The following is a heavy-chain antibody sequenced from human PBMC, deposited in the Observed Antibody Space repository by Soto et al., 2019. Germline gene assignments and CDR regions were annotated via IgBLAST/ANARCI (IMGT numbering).Heavy chain of an antibody. CDR1: GYTFTNYA. CDR3: ARGPLLWGDV. V-gene: IGHV1-3*01. D-gene: IGHD3-10*01. CDR2: INAGNGNT. Sequence: GTSVKLSCEASGYTFTNYAMHWVRQAPGQRLEWMGWINAGNGNTKYSQKFQGRVTITRDTSASTAYMELSSLRSEDTAVYYCARGPLLWGDVWGQGTTVTVSS. J-gene: IGHJ6*02.